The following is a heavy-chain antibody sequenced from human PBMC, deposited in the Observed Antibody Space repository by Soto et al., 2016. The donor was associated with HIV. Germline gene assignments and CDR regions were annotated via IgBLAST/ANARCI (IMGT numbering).Heavy chain of an antibody. CDR3: ARDSTYCGGDCYFPSYGMDV. Sequence: SVKGRFTISRDNAKNSLDLQMNSLRAEDTAVYYCARDSTYCGGDCYFPSYGMDVWGQGTTVTVSS. J-gene: IGHJ6*02. D-gene: IGHD2-21*02. V-gene: IGHV3-21*01.